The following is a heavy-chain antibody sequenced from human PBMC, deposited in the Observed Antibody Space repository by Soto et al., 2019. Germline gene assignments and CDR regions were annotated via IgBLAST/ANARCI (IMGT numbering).Heavy chain of an antibody. CDR1: GGSISSYY. D-gene: IGHD3-9*01. CDR2: IYYSGST. J-gene: IGHJ4*02. V-gene: IGHV4-59*08. Sequence: QVQLQESGPGLVKPSETLSLTCTVSGGSISSYYWSWIRQPPGKGLEWIGYIYYSGSTNYNPSLKSRVTRSVDTSQKQFSLKLSSVNAADTAVYYCARTGGYFDWLPPYYFDYWGQGTLVTVSS. CDR3: ARTGGYFDWLPPYYFDY.